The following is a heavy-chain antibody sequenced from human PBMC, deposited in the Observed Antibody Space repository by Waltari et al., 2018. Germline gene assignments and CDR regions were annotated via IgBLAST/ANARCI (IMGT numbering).Heavy chain of an antibody. CDR2: ISYDGSNK. CDR1: GFTFSSYA. J-gene: IGHJ4*02. Sequence: QVQLVESGGGVVQPGRSLRLSCAASGFTFSSYAMHWVRQAPGKGREWVAVISYDGSNKYYSDSVKGRLTISRDNSKNTLYLQMNSLRAEDTAVYYCARDVKWGGSTNYWVQGTLVTVSS. V-gene: IGHV3-30-3*01. CDR3: ARDVKWGGSTNY. D-gene: IGHD1-26*01.